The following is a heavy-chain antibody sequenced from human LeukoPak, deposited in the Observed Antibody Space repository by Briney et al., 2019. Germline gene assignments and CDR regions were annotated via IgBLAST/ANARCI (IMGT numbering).Heavy chain of an antibody. V-gene: IGHV3-21*01. CDR1: GFIFSSYS. J-gene: IGHJ3*02. Sequence: GGSLRLSCVASGFIFSSYSMNWVRQVPGKGLEWVSSISSSSSYIYYADSVKGRFTISRDNAKNSLYLQMNSLRAEDTAVYYCATGDYGAFDIWGQGTMVTVSS. CDR3: ATGDYGAFDI. CDR2: ISSSSSYI. D-gene: IGHD4-17*01.